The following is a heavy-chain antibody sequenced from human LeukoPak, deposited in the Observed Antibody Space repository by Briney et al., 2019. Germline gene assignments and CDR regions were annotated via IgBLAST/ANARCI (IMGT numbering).Heavy chain of an antibody. CDR2: INQGGSEK. CDR1: GFTFNNYY. J-gene: IGHJ3*02. V-gene: IGHV3-7*03. CDR3: AKPTLGDVIDAFDI. D-gene: IGHD3-10*01. Sequence: GGSLRLSCAASGFTFNNYYMSWVRQAPGKGLEWVANINQGGSEKYYVDSVKGRFTISRDNAKNTLYLQMNSLRAEDTAVYYCAKPTLGDVIDAFDIWGQGTMVTVSS.